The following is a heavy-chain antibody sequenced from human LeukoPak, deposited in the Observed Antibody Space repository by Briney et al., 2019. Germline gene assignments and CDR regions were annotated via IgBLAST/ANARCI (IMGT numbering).Heavy chain of an antibody. CDR2: VYYTGIT. D-gene: IGHD3-22*01. CDR1: GGSISSSTYN. V-gene: IGHV4-39*01. Sequence: SQTLSLTCTVAGGSISSSTYNWGWIRQPPGKGLEWIGSVYYTGITSYNPSVESRVTISVDTSKNHFSLELNSVTAADTGVYFCARQVRSPVVMFMDVWGKGTTVIVSS. CDR3: ARQVRSPVVMFMDV. J-gene: IGHJ6*03.